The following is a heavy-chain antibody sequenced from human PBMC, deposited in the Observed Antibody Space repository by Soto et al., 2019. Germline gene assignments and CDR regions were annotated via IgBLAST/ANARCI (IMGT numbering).Heavy chain of an antibody. D-gene: IGHD6-19*01. CDR1: GFTFGDYA. CDR3: TRDPFIAVAVPGVN. J-gene: IGHJ4*02. Sequence: PGGSLRLSCTASGFTFGDYAMSWFRQAPGKGLEWVGFIRSKAYGGTTEYAASVKGRFTISRDDSKSIAYLQMNSLKTEDTAVYYCTRDPFIAVAVPGVNWGQGTLVTVSS. V-gene: IGHV3-49*03. CDR2: IRSKAYGGTT.